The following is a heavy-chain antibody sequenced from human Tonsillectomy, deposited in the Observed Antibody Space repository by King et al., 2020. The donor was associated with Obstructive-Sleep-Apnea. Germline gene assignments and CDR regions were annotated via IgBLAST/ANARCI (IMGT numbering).Heavy chain of an antibody. Sequence: VQLVDSGGGVVQPGRSLRLSCAASGFTFSTYPMHWVRQAPGKGLEVVAVISSDGTNKYYADSVKGRFTSSRDNSKNMLYLQMNSLRAEDTAVYYWARDLHGSEDCWGQGTLVTVSS. CDR3: ARDLHGSEDC. V-gene: IGHV3-30*04. D-gene: IGHD3-10*01. CDR2: ISSDGTNK. CDR1: GFTFSTYP. J-gene: IGHJ4*02.